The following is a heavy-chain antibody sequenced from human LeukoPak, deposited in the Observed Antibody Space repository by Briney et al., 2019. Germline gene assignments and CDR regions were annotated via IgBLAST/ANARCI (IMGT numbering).Heavy chain of an antibody. J-gene: IGHJ4*02. CDR1: GGSFSGDY. V-gene: IGHV4-34*01. D-gene: IGHD1-26*01. Sequence: PSETLSLTCAVYGGSFSGDYWSWIRQPPGKGLEWIGEINHTGSTNYNPSLKSRVTISVDTSKNQFSLKLSSVAAADTAVYYCARIIVGALDYWGQGTLVTVSS. CDR3: ARIIVGALDY. CDR2: INHTGST.